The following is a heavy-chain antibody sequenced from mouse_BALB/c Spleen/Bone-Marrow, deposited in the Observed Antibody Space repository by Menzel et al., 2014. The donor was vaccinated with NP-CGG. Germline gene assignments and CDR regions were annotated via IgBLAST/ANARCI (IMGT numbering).Heavy chain of an antibody. CDR1: GFNIKDTY. CDR2: IDPANGNT. D-gene: IGHD2-1*01. Sequence: VQLQQPGAELVKPGASVKLSCTASGFNIKDTYMHWVKQRPEQGLEWIGRIDPANGNTKYDPKFQGKATITADTSSNTADLQLSSLTAEDTAVYYCARLNGNYLFYAMDYGGQGTSVTVSS. V-gene: IGHV14-3*02. J-gene: IGHJ4*01. CDR3: ARLNGNYLFYAMDY.